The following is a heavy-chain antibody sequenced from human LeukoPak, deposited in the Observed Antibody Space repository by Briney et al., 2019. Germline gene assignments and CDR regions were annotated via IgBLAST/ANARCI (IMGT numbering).Heavy chain of an antibody. J-gene: IGHJ6*04. D-gene: IGHD3-10*02. CDR3: AELGITMIGGV. CDR2: ISSTSNYI. Sequence: GGSLRLSCAASAFTFSNYGIHWVRQAPGKGLEWVSSISSTSNYIYYADSVKGRFTISRDNAKNSLYLQMNSLRAEDTAVYYCAELGITMIGGVWGKGTTVTISS. V-gene: IGHV3-21*01. CDR1: AFTFSNYG.